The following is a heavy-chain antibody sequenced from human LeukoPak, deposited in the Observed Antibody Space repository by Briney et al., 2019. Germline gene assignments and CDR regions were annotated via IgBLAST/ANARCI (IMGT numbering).Heavy chain of an antibody. CDR1: GLTFSSYW. CDR2: INSDGSST. Sequence: PGGSLRLSCAASGLTFSSYWMHWVRQAPGKGLVWVSRINSDGSSTSYADSVKGRFTISRDNAKNTLYLQMNSLRAEDTAAYYCARGSHTTMIVVVITEYWGQGTLVTVSS. D-gene: IGHD3-22*01. CDR3: ARGSHTTMIVVVITEY. V-gene: IGHV3-74*01. J-gene: IGHJ4*02.